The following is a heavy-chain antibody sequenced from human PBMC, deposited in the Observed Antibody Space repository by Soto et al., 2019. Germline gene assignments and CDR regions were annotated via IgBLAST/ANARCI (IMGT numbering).Heavy chain of an antibody. CDR2: ISGSGGST. CDR1: GFTFSSYA. J-gene: IGHJ4*02. V-gene: IGHV3-23*01. Sequence: GGSLRLSCAASGFTFSSYAMSWVRQAPGKGLEWVSAISGSGGSTYYADSVKGRFTISRDNSKNTLYLQMNSLRAEDTAVYYCAKAPGYDSSGYYILYFDYWGQGTLVTVSS. D-gene: IGHD3-22*01. CDR3: AKAPGYDSSGYYILYFDY.